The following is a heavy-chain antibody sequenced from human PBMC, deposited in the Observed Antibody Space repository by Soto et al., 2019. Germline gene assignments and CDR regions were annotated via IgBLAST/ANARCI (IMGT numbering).Heavy chain of an antibody. V-gene: IGHV4-34*01. CDR2: INHSGST. CDR1: GVSFSGYY. CDR3: ARHYDTKSYDFDY. D-gene: IGHD3-9*01. Sequence: ETLSLTCAVYGVSFSGYYWSWIRQPPGKGLEWIGEINHSGSTNYNPSLKSRVTISVDTSKNQFSLKLSSVTAADTAVYYCARHYDTKSYDFDYWGQGTLVTVSS. J-gene: IGHJ4*02.